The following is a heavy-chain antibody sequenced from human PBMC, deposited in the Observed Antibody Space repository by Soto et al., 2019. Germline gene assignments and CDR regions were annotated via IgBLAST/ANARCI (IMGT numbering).Heavy chain of an antibody. CDR2: ISGSGGST. V-gene: IGHV3-23*01. D-gene: IGHD5-18*01. J-gene: IGHJ6*03. Sequence: EVQLLESGGGLVQPGGSLRLSCAASGFTFSSYAMSWVRQAPGKGLEWVSAISGSGGSTYYAESVKGRFTISIDNSKNTLYLQMNSLRAEDTAVYYCAKVDTAMVTLYYYYYMDVWGKGTTVTVSS. CDR1: GFTFSSYA. CDR3: AKVDTAMVTLYYYYYMDV.